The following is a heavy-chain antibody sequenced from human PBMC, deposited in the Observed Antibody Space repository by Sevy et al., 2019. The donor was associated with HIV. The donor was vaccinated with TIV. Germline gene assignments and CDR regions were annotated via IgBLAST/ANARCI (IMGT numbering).Heavy chain of an antibody. CDR3: RGYYDSSGYYGYFDY. V-gene: IGHV4-38-2*02. CDR2: IYHSGST. CDR1: GYSISSGYY. Sequence: SETLSLTCTVSGYSISSGYYWGWIRQPPGKGLEGIGSIYHSGSTYYNPSLKSRVTISVDTSKNQFSLKLSSVTAADTAVYYCRGYYDSSGYYGYFDYWGQGTLVTVSS. D-gene: IGHD3-22*01. J-gene: IGHJ4*02.